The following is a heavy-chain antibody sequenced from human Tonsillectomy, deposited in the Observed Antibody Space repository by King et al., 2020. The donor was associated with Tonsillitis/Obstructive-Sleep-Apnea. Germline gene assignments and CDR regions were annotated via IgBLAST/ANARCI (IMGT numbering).Heavy chain of an antibody. V-gene: IGHV5-10-1*01. J-gene: IGHJ3*02. CDR2: IDPMDSYT. CDR1: GYNFTSYW. Sequence: VQLVESGAEVKKPGESLRISCKGSGYNFTSYWISWVRQMPGKGLEWMGRIDPMDSYTNYSPSFQGHVTISADKSISTAYLQWSSLKASDTAMYYCARALKYGSSTGHDAFDIWGQGTMVTVSS. D-gene: IGHD6-6*01. CDR3: ARALKYGSSTGHDAFDI.